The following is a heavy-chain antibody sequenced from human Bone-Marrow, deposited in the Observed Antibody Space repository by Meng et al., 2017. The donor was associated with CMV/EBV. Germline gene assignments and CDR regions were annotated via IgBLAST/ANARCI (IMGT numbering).Heavy chain of an antibody. CDR2: ISAYNGNT. CDR1: GYTFTSYG. Sequence: ASVKVSCKASGYTFTSYGISWVRQAPGQGLEWMGWISAYNGNTNYAQKLQGRVTMTTDTSTSTAYMELRSLRSDDTAVYYCARVPSYCSGGDSPGANYYGMDVWGQGTTVTVSS. V-gene: IGHV1-18*01. CDR3: ARVPSYCSGGDSPGANYYGMDV. D-gene: IGHD2-15*01. J-gene: IGHJ6*02.